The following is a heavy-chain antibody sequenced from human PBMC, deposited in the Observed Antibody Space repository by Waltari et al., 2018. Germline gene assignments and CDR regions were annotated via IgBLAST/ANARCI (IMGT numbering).Heavy chain of an antibody. CDR1: GFTFSSYA. V-gene: IGHV3-23*01. CDR2: ISGSGGST. CDR3: AKYNTGGSGSYWDYGMDV. Sequence: EVQLLESGGGLVQPGGSLRLSCAASGFTFSSYAMSWVRQAPGKGLEWVSAISGSGGSTYYADSVKGRFTISRDNSKNTLYLQMNSLRAEDTAVYYCAKYNTGGSGSYWDYGMDVWGQGTTVTVSS. J-gene: IGHJ6*02. D-gene: IGHD3-10*01.